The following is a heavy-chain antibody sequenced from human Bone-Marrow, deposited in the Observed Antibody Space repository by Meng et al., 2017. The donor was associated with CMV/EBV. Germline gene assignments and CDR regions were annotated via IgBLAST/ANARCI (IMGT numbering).Heavy chain of an antibody. CDR3: ARAVQHCSSTSCYPRFDY. D-gene: IGHD2-2*01. CDR1: GFTFSSYS. J-gene: IGHJ4*02. V-gene: IGHV3-48*04. Sequence: GGSLRLSCAASGFTFSSYSMNWVRQAPGKGLEWVSYISSSSSTIYYADSVKGRFTISRDNAKNSLYLQMNSLRAEDTAVYYCARAVQHCSSTSCYPRFDYWGQGTLVTVSS. CDR2: ISSSSSTI.